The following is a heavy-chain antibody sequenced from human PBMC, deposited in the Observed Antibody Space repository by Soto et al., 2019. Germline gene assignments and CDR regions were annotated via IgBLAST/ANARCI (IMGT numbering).Heavy chain of an antibody. CDR1: GYSFTSYW. CDR3: ASSTSSVYYYYYMDV. J-gene: IGHJ6*03. Sequence: PGLSLKIPWNGSGYSFTSYWIGWVRQMPGKGLKWMGIIYPGDSDTRYSPSFQGQVTISADKSISTAYLQWSSLKASDTAMYYCASSTSSVYYYYYMDVWGKGTTVTSP. V-gene: IGHV5-51*01. CDR2: IYPGDSDT. D-gene: IGHD2-2*01.